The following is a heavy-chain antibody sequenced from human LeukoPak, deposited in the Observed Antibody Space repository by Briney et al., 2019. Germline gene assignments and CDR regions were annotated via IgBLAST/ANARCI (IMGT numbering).Heavy chain of an antibody. Sequence: GSLRLSCAASGFTFSSYAMSWVRQTPGEGVEGVSGISGSGGSTYYADSVKGRFTVSRDNPKNTLYLQMNSLRAEDTAVYYCAKVRVPGEMATVFLDYWGQGTLVTVSS. D-gene: IGHD5-24*01. CDR1: GFTFSSYA. V-gene: IGHV3-23*01. CDR3: AKVRVPGEMATVFLDY. J-gene: IGHJ4*02. CDR2: ISGSGGST.